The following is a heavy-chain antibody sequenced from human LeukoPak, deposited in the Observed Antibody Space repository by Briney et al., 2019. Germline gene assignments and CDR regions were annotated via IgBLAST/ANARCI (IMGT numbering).Heavy chain of an antibody. J-gene: IGHJ4*02. Sequence: SQTLSLTCTVSGGSISSGRYYWNWIRQPAGKGLEWLGNIFTRGTTNYNASLESRLTISLDTARNQFSLSLRSVTAADTAIYFCARSSLAVYFNYWGQGTLVTASS. V-gene: IGHV4-61*09. CDR2: IFTRGTT. D-gene: IGHD6-19*01. CDR1: GGSISSGRYY. CDR3: ARSSLAVYFNY.